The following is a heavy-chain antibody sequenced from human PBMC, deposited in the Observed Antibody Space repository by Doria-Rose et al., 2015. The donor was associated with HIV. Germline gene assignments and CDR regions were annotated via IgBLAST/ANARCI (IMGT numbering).Heavy chain of an antibody. D-gene: IGHD6-13*01. CDR3: ARIKSSRWYHKYYFDF. CDR1: GVSLSSPGMG. J-gene: IGHJ4*02. Sequence: SGPVLVKPTETLTQTCTVSGVSLSSPGMGVSWIRQPPGKALEWLANNFSDDERSYKTYLKSRLTISRCTSKSQVVLTMTDMDPVDTATYYCARIKSSRWYHKYYFDFWGQGTLVIVSA. V-gene: IGHV2-26*01. CDR2: NFSDDER.